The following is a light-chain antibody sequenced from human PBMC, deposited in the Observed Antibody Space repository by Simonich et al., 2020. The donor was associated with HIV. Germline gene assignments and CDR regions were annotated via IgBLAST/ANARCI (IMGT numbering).Light chain of an antibody. J-gene: IGLJ3*02. V-gene: IGLV1-47*01. CDR3: AAWGDSLSGWV. CDR2: RNN. CDR1: SSNIGSNY. Sequence: QSVLPQPPSASGTPGQRVTISCSGSSSNIGSNYVYWYQQLPGTAPKLLIYRNNQRPSGVPDRFSGSKSGTSASLAISGLRSEDEADYYCAAWGDSLSGWVFGGGTKLTVL.